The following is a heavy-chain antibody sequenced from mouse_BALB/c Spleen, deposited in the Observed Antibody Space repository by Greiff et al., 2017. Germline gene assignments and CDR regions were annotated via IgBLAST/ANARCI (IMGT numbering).Heavy chain of an antibody. J-gene: IGHJ2*01. CDR2: ISSGSSTI. V-gene: IGHV5-17*02. Sequence: EVQLVESGGGLVQPGGSRKLSCAASGFTFSSFGMHWVRQAPEKGLEWVAYISSGSSTIYYADTVKGRFTISRDNPKNTLFLQMTSLRSEDTAMYYCARSRYDKYYFDYWGQGTTLTVSS. CDR1: GFTFSSFG. CDR3: ARSRYDKYYFDY. D-gene: IGHD2-14*01.